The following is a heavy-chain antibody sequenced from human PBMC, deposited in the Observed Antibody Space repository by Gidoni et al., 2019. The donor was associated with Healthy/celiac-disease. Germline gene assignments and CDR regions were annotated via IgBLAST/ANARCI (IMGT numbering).Heavy chain of an antibody. CDR1: GFTFSSYG. V-gene: IGHV3-33*01. Sequence: QVQLVESGGGVVQPGRSLRLSCAASGFTFSSYGMHWVRPAPGKGLEWVAVIWYDGINKYYADSVKGRFTISRDNSKNTLYLQMNSLRAEDTAVYYCARARYCSSTSCPDYYYYGMDVWGQGTTVTVSS. CDR3: ARARYCSSTSCPDYYYYGMDV. J-gene: IGHJ6*02. D-gene: IGHD2-2*01. CDR2: IWYDGINK.